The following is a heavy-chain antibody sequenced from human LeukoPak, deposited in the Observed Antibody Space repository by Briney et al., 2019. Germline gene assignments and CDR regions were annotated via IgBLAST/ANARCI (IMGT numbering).Heavy chain of an antibody. V-gene: IGHV6-1*01. J-gene: IGHJ4*02. D-gene: IGHD2/OR15-2a*01. CDR1: GDSVSSNSAS. CDR2: TYYRSKWYY. CDR3: KRESNRICFDFDY. Sequence: SQTLSLTCAISGDSVSSNSASWNWIRQSPSRGLEWLGRTYYRSKWYYDYTLSVKSRIIINPDTSKNQFSLQLNSATPEDTAVYYCKRESNRICFDFDYWGQGTLVTASS.